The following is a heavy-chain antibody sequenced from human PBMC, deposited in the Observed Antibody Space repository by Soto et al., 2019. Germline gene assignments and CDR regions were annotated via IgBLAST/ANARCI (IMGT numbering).Heavy chain of an antibody. V-gene: IGHV3-21*01. CDR2: ISSSSSYI. D-gene: IGHD5-12*01. CDR1: GFTFSSYS. Sequence: EVQLVESGGGLVKPGGSLRLSCAASGFTFSSYSMNWVRQAPGKGLEWVSSISSSSSYIYYADSVKGRFTISRDNAKNSPXLQMNSLRAEDTAVYYCAGVGVDLHNYYYYYGMDVWGQGTTVTVSS. CDR3: AGVGVDLHNYYYYYGMDV. J-gene: IGHJ6*02.